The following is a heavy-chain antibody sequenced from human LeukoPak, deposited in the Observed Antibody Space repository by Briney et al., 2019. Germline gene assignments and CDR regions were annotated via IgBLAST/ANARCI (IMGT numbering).Heavy chain of an antibody. CDR1: GGSISGCY. V-gene: IGHV4-4*07. CDR2: MHTSGST. D-gene: IGHD6-19*01. Sequence: SETLSLTCTVSGGSISGCYWTWMRQPAGKGLEWIGRMHTSGSTNHNPSLKSRVTTSVETSKNQFSLKLSSVTAADTAVYYCARDLGSGWYDIWGQGTMVTVSS. CDR3: ARDLGSGWYDI. J-gene: IGHJ3*02.